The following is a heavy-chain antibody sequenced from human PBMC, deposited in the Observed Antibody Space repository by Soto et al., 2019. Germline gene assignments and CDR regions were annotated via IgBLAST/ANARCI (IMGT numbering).Heavy chain of an antibody. Sequence: PSETLSLTXTVSGGSISSYYWSWIRQPPGKGLEWSGYIYYSGSTNYHPSLKSRVNISVDTSKNQFSLKLSSVTAADTAVYYCARALYHFWSGSCFDPWGQGTLVTVSS. CDR2: IYYSGST. D-gene: IGHD3-3*01. J-gene: IGHJ5*02. CDR3: ARALYHFWSGSCFDP. CDR1: GGSISSYY. V-gene: IGHV4-59*01.